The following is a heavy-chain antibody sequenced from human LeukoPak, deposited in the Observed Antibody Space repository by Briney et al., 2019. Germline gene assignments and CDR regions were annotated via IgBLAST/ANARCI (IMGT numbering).Heavy chain of an antibody. CDR2: INADSSTI. V-gene: IGHV3-48*01. Sequence: GGSLRLSCAASGFTFSTYNMNWVRQAPGKGLEWMSYINADSSTIQYADSVRGRFTTSRDNAKNSLYLQMNSLRAEDTAVYYCLRDNSRGETLGVIYWGQGSLVTVSS. CDR1: GFTFSTYN. J-gene: IGHJ4*02. CDR3: LRDNSRGETLGVIY. D-gene: IGHD3-22*01.